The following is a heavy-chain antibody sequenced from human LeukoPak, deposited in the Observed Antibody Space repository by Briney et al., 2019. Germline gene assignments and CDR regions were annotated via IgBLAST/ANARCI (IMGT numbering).Heavy chain of an antibody. V-gene: IGHV4-34*01. J-gene: IGHJ4*02. CDR3: ASTRGSYYFLDY. Sequence: SETLSLTCAVYGGSFSGYYWSWIRQPPGKGLEWLGEINHSGSTNYNPSLKSRVTISVDTSKNQFSLKLSSVTAADTAVYYCASTRGSYYFLDYWGQGTLVTVSS. CDR1: GGSFSGYY. CDR2: INHSGST. D-gene: IGHD1-26*01.